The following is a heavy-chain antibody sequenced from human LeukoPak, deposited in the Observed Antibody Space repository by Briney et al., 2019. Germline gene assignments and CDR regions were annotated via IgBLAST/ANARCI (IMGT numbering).Heavy chain of an antibody. CDR3: AKDLSPLYYYYGMDV. V-gene: IGHV3-23*01. CDR2: ISDSGDST. CDR1: GFTFSSYA. Sequence: GGSLRLSCAASGFTFSSYAMNWVRRAPGKGLEWVSVISDSGDSTYYTDSVKGRFTISRDNSKNTLYLQMNSLSAEDTAVYYCAKDLSPLYYYYGMDVWGQGTTVTVSS. J-gene: IGHJ6*02.